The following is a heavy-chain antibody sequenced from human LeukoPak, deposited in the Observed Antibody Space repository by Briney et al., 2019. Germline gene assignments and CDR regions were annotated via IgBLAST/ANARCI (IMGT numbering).Heavy chain of an antibody. CDR3: ARAGKQQLVEGADAFDI. D-gene: IGHD6-13*01. CDR2: ISAYNGNT. J-gene: IGHJ3*02. CDR1: GYTFTSYG. V-gene: IGHV1-18*01. Sequence: GASVKVSCKASGYTFTSYGISWVRQAPGQGLEWMGWISAYNGNTNYAQKLQGRVTMTTDTSTSTAYMELRSLRSDDTAVYYCARAGKQQLVEGADAFDIWGQGTMVTVSS.